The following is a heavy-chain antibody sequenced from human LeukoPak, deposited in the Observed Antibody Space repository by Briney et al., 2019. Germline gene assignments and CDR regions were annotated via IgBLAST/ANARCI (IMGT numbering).Heavy chain of an antibody. Sequence: PGGSLRLSCAAPGFTFSSYAMSWVRQAPGKGLEWVSAISGSGGSTYYADSVRGRFTISRDNSRNTLFLQMISPRGEDTAVYYCATKTAFDYWGQGTLVTVSS. J-gene: IGHJ4*02. CDR2: ISGSGGST. D-gene: IGHD5-18*01. CDR3: ATKTAFDY. V-gene: IGHV3-23*01. CDR1: GFTFSSYA.